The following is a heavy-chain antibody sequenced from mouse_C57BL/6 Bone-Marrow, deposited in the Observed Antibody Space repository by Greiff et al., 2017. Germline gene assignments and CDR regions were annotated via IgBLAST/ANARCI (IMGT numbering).Heavy chain of an antibody. J-gene: IGHJ4*01. CDR1: GYTFTSYW. V-gene: IGHV1-74*01. CDR2: IHPSDSDT. CDR3: AIRIRCYYAMDY. Sequence: QVQLQQPGAELVKPGASVKVSCKASGYTFTSYWMHWVKQRPGQGLEWIGRIHPSDSDTNYNQKFKGKATLTVDKSSSPAYMQLSILTSEDSAVYYCAIRIRCYYAMDYWCQGTSVTVSS. D-gene: IGHD1-1*01.